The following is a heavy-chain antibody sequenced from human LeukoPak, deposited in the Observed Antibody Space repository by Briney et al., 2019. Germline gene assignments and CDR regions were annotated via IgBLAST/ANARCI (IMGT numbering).Heavy chain of an antibody. Sequence: ASVKVSCTASGYTFTGYYMHWVRQAPGQGLEWMGWINPNSGGTNYAQKFQGRVTMTRDTSISTAYMELSRLRSDDTAVYYCAKCYSGSYFYGWFDPWGQGTLVTVSS. CDR1: GYTFTGYY. J-gene: IGHJ5*02. D-gene: IGHD1-26*01. CDR3: AKCYSGSYFYGWFDP. CDR2: INPNSGGT. V-gene: IGHV1-2*02.